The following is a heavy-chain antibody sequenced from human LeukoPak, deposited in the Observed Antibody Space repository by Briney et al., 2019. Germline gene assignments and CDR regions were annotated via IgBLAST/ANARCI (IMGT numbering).Heavy chain of an antibody. J-gene: IGHJ4*01. Sequence: GGSLRLSCAASGFTFSSYAMNWVRQAPGKGLEWVSTISGSGGSTYYADSVKGRFTISRDNSKNTLYLQMNSLRPEDTAVYYCAREISTYFDYWGQGTLVTVSS. CDR2: ISGSGGST. D-gene: IGHD5/OR15-5a*01. CDR1: GFTFSSYA. CDR3: AREISTYFDY. V-gene: IGHV3-23*01.